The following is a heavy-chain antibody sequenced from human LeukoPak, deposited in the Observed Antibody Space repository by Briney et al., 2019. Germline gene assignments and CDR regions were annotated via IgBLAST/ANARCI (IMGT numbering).Heavy chain of an antibody. CDR3: AKGGRGAAGMTYYFDY. CDR1: GFTFSSYS. Sequence: GGSLRPSCAASGFTFSSYSMNWVRQAPGQGLEWVSYITSDSVTMFYADSVKGRFTASRDNAENSMYLQMNSLRAEDTAVYYCAKGGRGAAGMTYYFDYWGQGTLVTVSS. D-gene: IGHD6-13*01. V-gene: IGHV3-48*01. J-gene: IGHJ4*02. CDR2: ITSDSVTM.